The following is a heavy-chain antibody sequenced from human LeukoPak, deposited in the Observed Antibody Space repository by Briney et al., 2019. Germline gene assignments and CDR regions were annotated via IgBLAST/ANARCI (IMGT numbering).Heavy chain of an antibody. D-gene: IGHD3-3*01. CDR1: GYTFTSYG. V-gene: IGHV1-18*01. CDR3: ARDPGAYYDFWSGYWAFDI. J-gene: IGHJ3*02. CDR2: ISAYNGNT. Sequence: ASVKVSCKASGYTFTSYGISWVRQAPGQRLEWMGWISAYNGNTNYAQKLQGRVTMTTDTSTSTAYMELRSLRSDDTAVYYCARDPGAYYDFWSGYWAFDIWGQGTMVTVSS.